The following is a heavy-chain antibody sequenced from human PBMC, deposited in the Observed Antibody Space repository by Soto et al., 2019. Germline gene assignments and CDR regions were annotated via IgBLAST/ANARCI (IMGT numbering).Heavy chain of an antibody. J-gene: IGHJ6*02. Sequence: GEALRISCKGSGYSFTSYWIGWVRQMPGKGLECMGIIYPGDAETRYSTSFQGQVTISADKSISTAYLQWSSRKAADTAMYYSATPKVTGRWYYGMEVWGQGTTVTVSS. CDR2: IYPGDAET. V-gene: IGHV5-51*01. D-gene: IGHD2-15*01. CDR1: GYSFTSYW. CDR3: ATPKVTGRWYYGMEV.